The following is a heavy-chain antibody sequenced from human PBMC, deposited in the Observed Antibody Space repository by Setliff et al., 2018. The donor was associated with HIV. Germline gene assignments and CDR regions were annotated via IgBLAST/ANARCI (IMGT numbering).Heavy chain of an antibody. CDR2: TSAYNGNT. Sequence: ASVKVSCKASGYTFTSYGISWVRQAPGQGLEWMGWTSAYNGNTNYAQKLQGRVTMTTDTSTSTAYMELRSLRSDDTAVYYCARNYNFWSGYPGGGFDYWGQGTLVTVSS. J-gene: IGHJ4*02. CDR1: GYTFTSYG. CDR3: ARNYNFWSGYPGGGFDY. V-gene: IGHV1-18*01. D-gene: IGHD3-3*01.